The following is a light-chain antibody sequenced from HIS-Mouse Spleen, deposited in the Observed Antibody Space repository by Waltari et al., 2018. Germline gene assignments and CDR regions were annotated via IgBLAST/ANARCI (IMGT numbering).Light chain of an antibody. CDR2: DVS. V-gene: IGLV2-11*01. CDR3: CSYAGSYTHVV. CDR1: SSDVGGYNY. Sequence: VSGSPGQSVTISCTGTSSDVGGYNYVSWYQQHPGKAPKLMIYDVSKRPSGVPDRFSGSKSGNTASLTISGLQAEDEADYYCCSYAGSYTHVVFGGGTKLTVL. J-gene: IGLJ2*01.